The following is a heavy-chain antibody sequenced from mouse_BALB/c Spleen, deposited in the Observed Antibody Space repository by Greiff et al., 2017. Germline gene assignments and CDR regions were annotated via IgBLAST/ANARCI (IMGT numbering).Heavy chain of an antibody. CDR1: GYSITSDYA. D-gene: IGHD1-1*01. CDR3: ASFYYYGSSDYYFDY. J-gene: IGHJ2*01. CDR2: ISYSGST. Sequence: EVQLQESGPGLVKPSQSLSLTCTVTGYSITSDYAWNWIRQFPGNKLEWMGYISYSGSTSYNPSLKSRISITRDTSKNQFFLQLNSVTTEDTATYYCASFYYYGSSDYYFDYWGQGTTLTVSS. V-gene: IGHV3-2*02.